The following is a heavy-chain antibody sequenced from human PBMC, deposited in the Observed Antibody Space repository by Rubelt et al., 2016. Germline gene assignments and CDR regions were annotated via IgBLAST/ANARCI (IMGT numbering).Heavy chain of an antibody. Sequence: GGSLRLSCAASGFTFRSYAMNWVREAPGKGLEWVSAIGGSDERTYYADSVKGRFTISRDNSKNTLYLQMNGLRAEDTAVYYCAKGISSSWYEKNFDYWGQGTLVTVSS. J-gene: IGHJ4*02. CDR1: GFTFRSYA. D-gene: IGHD6-13*01. CDR3: AKGISSSWYEKNFDY. CDR2: IGGSDERT. V-gene: IGHV3-23*01.